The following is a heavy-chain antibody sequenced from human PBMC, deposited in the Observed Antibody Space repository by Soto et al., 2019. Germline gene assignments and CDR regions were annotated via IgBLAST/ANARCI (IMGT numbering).Heavy chain of an antibody. CDR2: VGTSSITT. CDR3: ARGGDYYDTWSGYSY. Sequence: EVQLVESGGGLVQPGGSLRLSCGASGFTFSNYEMTWVRQAPGKGLEWLAYVGTSSITTHYADSIKGRFTISRDNAKNSVYLQMNSLRAEAAAVYYCARGGDYYDTWSGYSYWGQGTLVTVSS. J-gene: IGHJ4*02. D-gene: IGHD3-3*01. CDR1: GFTFSNYE. V-gene: IGHV3-48*03.